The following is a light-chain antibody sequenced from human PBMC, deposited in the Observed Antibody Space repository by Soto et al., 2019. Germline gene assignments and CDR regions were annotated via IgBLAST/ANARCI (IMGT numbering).Light chain of an antibody. CDR3: HQYSASHT. J-gene: IGKJ4*01. V-gene: IGKV1-5*03. Sequence: DIQMTQSPSTLSASVGDRIIITCRASESISSWLAWYQQKPGKAPKLLIYKASTLESGVPSRLSASGSGTEFTLTISSLQPDDSATYFCHQYSASHTFGGGTKV. CDR1: ESISSW. CDR2: KAS.